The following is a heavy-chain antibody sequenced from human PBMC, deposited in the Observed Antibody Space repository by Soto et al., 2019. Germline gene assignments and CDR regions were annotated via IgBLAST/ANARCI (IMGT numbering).Heavy chain of an antibody. V-gene: IGHV4-28*01. Sequence: SETLSLTCAVSGYSVTNSNWWGWIRHPPGKGLEWIGYIYYSGSTSYIPSLKSRVTMSLDTSKNQVSLKLKSVTAVDTALYYCARLISGTFEAFDIWGQGTMVTVSS. CDR2: IYYSGST. D-gene: IGHD1-26*01. J-gene: IGHJ3*02. CDR1: GYSVTNSNW. CDR3: ARLISGTFEAFDI.